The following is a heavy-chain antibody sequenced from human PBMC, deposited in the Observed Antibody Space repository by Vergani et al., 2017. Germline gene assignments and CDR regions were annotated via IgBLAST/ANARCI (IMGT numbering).Heavy chain of an antibody. D-gene: IGHD6-13*01. V-gene: IGHV3-53*02. CDR2: IYSGGST. J-gene: IGHJ3*02. CDR1: GFTVSSNY. Sequence: EVQLVETGGGLIQPGGSLRLSCAASGFTVSSNYMSWVRQAPGKGLEWVSVIYSGGSTYYADAVKGRFTISRDNSKNTLYLQMNSLRAEDTAVYYCARDPVSIAAAGVTEALDAFDIWGQGTMVTVSS. CDR3: ARDPVSIAAAGVTEALDAFDI.